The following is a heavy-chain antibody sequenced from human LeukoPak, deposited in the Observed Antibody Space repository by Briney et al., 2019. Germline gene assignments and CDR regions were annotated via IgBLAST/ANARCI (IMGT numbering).Heavy chain of an antibody. D-gene: IGHD3-10*01. CDR3: AKSGVLLWFGESKVYFDY. J-gene: IGHJ4*02. CDR1: GFTFSSYA. V-gene: IGHV3-23*01. Sequence: PGGSLRLSCAASGFTFSSYAMSWVRQAPGKGLEWVSAISGSGGSTYYADSVKGRFTISRDNSKNTPYLQMNSLRAEDTAVYYCAKSGVLLWFGESKVYFDYWGQGTLVTVSS. CDR2: ISGSGGST.